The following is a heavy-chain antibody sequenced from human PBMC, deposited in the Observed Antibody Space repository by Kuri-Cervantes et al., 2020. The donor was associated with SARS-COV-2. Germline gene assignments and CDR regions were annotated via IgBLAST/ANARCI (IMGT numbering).Heavy chain of an antibody. CDR1: GGSISSSSYY. CDR3: ARHFSWGSGEKYYDILTRPDYGMDV. V-gene: IGHV4-39*01. CDR2: IYYSGST. D-gene: IGHD3-9*01. J-gene: IGHJ6*02. Sequence: SETLSLTCTVAGGSISSSSYYWGWIRQPPWKGLEWIGSIYYSGSTFYNPSLKSRVTISVDTSNNQFSLKLSSVTAADTAVYYCARHFSWGSGEKYYDILTRPDYGMDVWGQGTTVTVSS.